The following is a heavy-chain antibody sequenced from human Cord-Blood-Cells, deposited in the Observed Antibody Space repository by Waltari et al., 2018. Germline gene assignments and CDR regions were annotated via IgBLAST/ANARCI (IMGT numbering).Heavy chain of an antibody. V-gene: IGHV4-34*01. CDR2: INHSGST. Sequence: QVQLQQWGAGLLKPSETLSLTCAVYGGSFSGYYWSWIRQPPGKGLAWIGEINHSGSTTYNPSLKSRVTISVDTSKNQFSLKLSSVTAADTAVYYCAREVRGPAYYGMDVWGQGTTVTVSS. D-gene: IGHD3-10*01. J-gene: IGHJ6*02. CDR1: GGSFSGYY. CDR3: AREVRGPAYYGMDV.